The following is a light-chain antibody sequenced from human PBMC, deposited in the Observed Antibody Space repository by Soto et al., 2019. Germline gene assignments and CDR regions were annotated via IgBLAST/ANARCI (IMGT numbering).Light chain of an antibody. V-gene: IGLV1-44*01. CDR2: NND. J-gene: IGLJ1*01. Sequence: QSALTQPPSASGTPGQRVTISWSGSSSNIGTYTVNWYQQLPGTAPKLLIFNNDQRPSGVPDRFSGFKYGTAASLAISGLQSEDEADYYCAAWDDSFSGLYVFGTGTKVTVL. CDR3: AAWDDSFSGLYV. CDR1: SSNIGTYT.